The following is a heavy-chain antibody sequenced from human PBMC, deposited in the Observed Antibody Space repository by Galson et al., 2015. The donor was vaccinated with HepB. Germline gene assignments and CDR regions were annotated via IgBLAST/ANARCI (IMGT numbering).Heavy chain of an antibody. CDR2: SRNKANSYTT. Sequence: SLRLSCAASGFTFSDHYMDWVRQAPGKGLEWVGRSRNKANSYTTEYAASVKGRFTISRDDSKNSLFLQMNSLKTEDTAVYYCTRGYYGMDVWGQETRSPSP. CDR1: GFTFSDHY. J-gene: IGHJ6*02. CDR3: TRGYYGMDV. V-gene: IGHV3-72*01.